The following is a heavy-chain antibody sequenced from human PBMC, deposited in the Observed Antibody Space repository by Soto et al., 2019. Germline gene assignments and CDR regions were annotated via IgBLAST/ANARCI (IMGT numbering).Heavy chain of an antibody. J-gene: IGHJ4*02. D-gene: IGHD1-26*01. CDR1: GYTFTSYG. CDR3: ARRKWELLGEDY. Sequence: QVQLVQSGAEVKKPGASVKVSCKASGYTFTSYGISWVRQAPGQGLEWMGWISAYNGKTNYAQKLQGRVTMTTDTSTSTAYRELRSLRCDDTAVFYCARRKWELLGEDYWGQVTLVTVSS. CDR2: ISAYNGKT. V-gene: IGHV1-18*01.